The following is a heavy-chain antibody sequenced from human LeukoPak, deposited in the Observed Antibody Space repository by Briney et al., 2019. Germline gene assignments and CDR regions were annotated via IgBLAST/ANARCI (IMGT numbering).Heavy chain of an antibody. Sequence: PSETLSLTCTVSSGSLSNYFWSWIRQPPGKGLEWVGYIYYTGTTNYNPSLKSRLTISLDTSKNQFSLKLTSVTAADTAVFYCARGGPSFWKTWDYFDYWGQGTLVTVSS. CDR3: ARGGPSFWKTWDYFDY. V-gene: IGHV4-59*01. J-gene: IGHJ4*02. CDR1: SGSLSNYF. CDR2: IYYTGTT. D-gene: IGHD1-1*01.